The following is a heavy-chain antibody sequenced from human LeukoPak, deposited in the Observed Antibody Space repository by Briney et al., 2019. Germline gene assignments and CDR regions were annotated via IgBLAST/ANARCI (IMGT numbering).Heavy chain of an antibody. CDR1: GGSFSGYY. CDR2: INHSGST. V-gene: IGHV4-34*01. D-gene: IGHD3-10*01. Sequence: PSETLSLTCAVYGGSFSGYYWSWIRQPPGKGLEWIGEINHSGSTNYNPSLKSRVTISVDTSKNQFSLQLSSVTAADTAVYYCAGASQGLWFRYWFDPWGQGTLVTVSS. CDR3: AGASQGLWFRYWFDP. J-gene: IGHJ5*02.